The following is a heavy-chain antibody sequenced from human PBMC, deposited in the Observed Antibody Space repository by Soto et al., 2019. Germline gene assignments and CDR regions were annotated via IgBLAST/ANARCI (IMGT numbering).Heavy chain of an antibody. CDR2: INAGNGNT. D-gene: IGHD6-13*01. CDR1: GYTFTSYA. Sequence: QVQLVQSGAEEKKPGASVKVSCKASGYTFTSYAMHWVRQAPGQRLEWMGWINAGNGNTKYSQKFQGRVTTTRDTSASTADMELSSLRSEEKGVYYWARVDSSPRGDENGYIQHWGQGTLVTVSS. V-gene: IGHV1-3*05. J-gene: IGHJ1*01. CDR3: ARVDSSPRGDENGYIQH.